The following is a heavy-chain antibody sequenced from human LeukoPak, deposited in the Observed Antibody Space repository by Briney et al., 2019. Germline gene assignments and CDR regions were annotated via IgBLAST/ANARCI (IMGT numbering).Heavy chain of an antibody. V-gene: IGHV4-59*01. CDR2: IYYTGST. Sequence: PSEALSLTCTVSGVSITSCYWSWIRQPPGKGLEWIGYIYYTGSTNYSPSLKSRVTMSIDTSEGQFSLKLSSVTAADTAVYYCARRAVDILTGYPYWYFDLWGRGTLVTVSS. CDR3: ARRAVDILTGYPYWYFDL. J-gene: IGHJ2*01. CDR1: GVSITSCY. D-gene: IGHD3-9*01.